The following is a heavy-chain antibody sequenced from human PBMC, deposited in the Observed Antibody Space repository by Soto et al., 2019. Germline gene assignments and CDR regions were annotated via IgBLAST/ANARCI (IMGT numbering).Heavy chain of an antibody. J-gene: IGHJ6*02. D-gene: IGHD5-18*01. Sequence: SVKVSCTASGYTFTSYGINWVRQAPGQGLEWLGWIVVGSGNTNYAQKFQERVTITRDMSTSTAYMELSSLRSEDTAVYYCAARAPGVDTAKNYYYYGMDVWGQGTTVTVSS. CDR2: IVVGSGNT. CDR3: AARAPGVDTAKNYYYYGMDV. V-gene: IGHV1-58*02. CDR1: GYTFTSYG.